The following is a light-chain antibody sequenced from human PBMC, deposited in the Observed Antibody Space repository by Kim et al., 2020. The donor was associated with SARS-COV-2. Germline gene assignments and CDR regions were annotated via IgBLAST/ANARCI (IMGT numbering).Light chain of an antibody. CDR1: TSNFVRDY. CDR2: RND. Sequence: GPRVTTSSSGSTSNFVRDYVYWYQQLPRTAPKLLICRNDQRPSGVPDRFSGSKSGTSASLAISGLRSEDEADYYCAGWDARLRGWVFGGGTQLTVL. J-gene: IGLJ3*02. CDR3: AGWDARLRGWV. V-gene: IGLV1-47*01.